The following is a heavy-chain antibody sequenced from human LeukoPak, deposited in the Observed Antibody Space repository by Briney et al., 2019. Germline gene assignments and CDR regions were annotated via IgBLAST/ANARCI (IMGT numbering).Heavy chain of an antibody. CDR3: ARGRRDGYTLYYMDV. CDR2: IYYSGST. CDR1: GGSISSYY. D-gene: IGHD5-24*01. V-gene: IGHV4-59*08. Sequence: SETLSLTCTVSGGSISSYYWSWIRQPPGKGLEWIGYIYYSGSTNYNPSLKSRVTISVDTSKNQFSLKLSSVTAADTAVYYCARGRRDGYTLYYMDVWAKGTTVTISS. J-gene: IGHJ6*03.